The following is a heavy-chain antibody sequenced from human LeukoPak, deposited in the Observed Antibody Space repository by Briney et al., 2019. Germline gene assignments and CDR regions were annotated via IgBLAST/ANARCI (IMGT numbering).Heavy chain of an antibody. Sequence: SETLSLTCAVYGGSFSGYYWSWIRQPPGKGLEWVGSGTIYYSGNTYYNPSLKSRLTISVDTSNNQFSLKLSSVTAADTAVYYCARQGYYDILTGYLYYFDYWGQGTLVTVSS. CDR1: GGSFSGYY. J-gene: IGHJ4*02. V-gene: IGHV4-34*01. D-gene: IGHD3-9*01. CDR3: ARQGYYDILTGYLYYFDY. CDR2: GTIYYSGNT.